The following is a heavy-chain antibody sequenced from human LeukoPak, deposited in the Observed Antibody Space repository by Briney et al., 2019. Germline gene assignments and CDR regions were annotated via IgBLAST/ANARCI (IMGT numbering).Heavy chain of an antibody. J-gene: IGHJ6*03. D-gene: IGHD3-16*01. V-gene: IGHV3-11*04. CDR1: GFTFSDYY. Sequence: PGGSLRLSCAASGFTFSDYYMSWIRQAPGKGLEWVSYISSSGSTIYYADSVKGRFTISRDNAKNSLCLQMNSLRAEDTAVYYCASLGDYYYYYYMDVWGKGTTVTVSS. CDR2: ISSSGSTI. CDR3: ASLGDYYYYYYMDV.